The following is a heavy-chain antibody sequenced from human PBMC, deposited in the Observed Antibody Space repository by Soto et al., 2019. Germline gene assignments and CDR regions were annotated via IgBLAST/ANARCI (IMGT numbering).Heavy chain of an antibody. D-gene: IGHD1-26*01. CDR1: EFTFSSYG. V-gene: IGHV3-33*01. CDR3: ARDRIVGATYDAFDI. CDR2: IWYDGSNK. J-gene: IGHJ3*02. Sequence: QVQLVESGGGVVQPGRSLRLSCAADEFTFSSYGWHWVRQAPGKGLEWVAVIWYDGSNKYYADSVKGRFTISRDNSKNTLYLQMNSLRAEDTGVYYCARDRIVGATYDAFDIWGQGTMVTVSS.